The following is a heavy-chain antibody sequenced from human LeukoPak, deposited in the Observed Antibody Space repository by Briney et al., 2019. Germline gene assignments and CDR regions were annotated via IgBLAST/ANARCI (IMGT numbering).Heavy chain of an antibody. Sequence: PSETLSLTCAVYGGSFSGYYWSWIRQPPGKGLEWIGEINHSGSTNYNPSLKSRVTISVDTSKNQFSLKLSSVTAADTAVYYCARAGSYCSSTSCYPSWFDPWGQGTLVTVSS. D-gene: IGHD2-2*01. CDR2: INHSGST. CDR1: GGSFSGYY. V-gene: IGHV4-34*01. J-gene: IGHJ5*02. CDR3: ARAGSYCSSTSCYPSWFDP.